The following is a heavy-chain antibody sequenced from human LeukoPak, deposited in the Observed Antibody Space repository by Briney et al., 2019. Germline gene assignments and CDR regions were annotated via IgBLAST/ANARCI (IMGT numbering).Heavy chain of an antibody. Sequence: QSGGSLRLSCATSGFTFNNYAVHWVRQAPGKGLEWVSVIYSGGATYYADSLKGRFTISRDNSKNTLYLQMNSLRPEDTAVYYCACRTRWPQVAIDYWGQGTLVTVSS. CDR3: ACRTRWPQVAIDY. D-gene: IGHD1-1*01. CDR1: GFTFNNYA. CDR2: IYSGGAT. J-gene: IGHJ4*02. V-gene: IGHV3-66*01.